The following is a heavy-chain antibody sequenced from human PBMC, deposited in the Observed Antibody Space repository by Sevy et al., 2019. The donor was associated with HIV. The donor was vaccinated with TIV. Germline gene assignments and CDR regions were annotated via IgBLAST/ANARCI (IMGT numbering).Heavy chain of an antibody. CDR1: GFTFSNYG. Sequence: GGSLRLSCAASGFTFSNYGMHWARQAPGKGLEWVAFIRYDGSNSYSADSVKGRFTISRDNSKNTLYLQINSLRAEDTAVYYCAKDYRIYCSRTSCLFDYWVQGTLVTVSS. CDR3: AKDYRIYCSRTSCLFDY. CDR2: IRYDGSNS. J-gene: IGHJ4*02. V-gene: IGHV3-30*02. D-gene: IGHD2-2*01.